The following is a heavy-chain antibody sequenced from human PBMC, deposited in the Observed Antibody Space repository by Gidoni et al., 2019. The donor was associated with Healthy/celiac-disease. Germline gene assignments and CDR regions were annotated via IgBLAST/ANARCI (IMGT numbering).Heavy chain of an antibody. CDR3: ARGIFGVGGMDV. CDR2: ISSNGGST. Sequence: EVQLVESGGGLVQPGGSLSLSCAASGFTFSSYAMHWVRQAPGKGLDYVSAISSNGGSTYYANSVKGRFTISRDNSKNTLYLQMGSLRAEDMAVYYCARGIFGVGGMDVWGQGTTVTVSS. D-gene: IGHD3-3*01. J-gene: IGHJ6*02. CDR1: GFTFSSYA. V-gene: IGHV3-64*01.